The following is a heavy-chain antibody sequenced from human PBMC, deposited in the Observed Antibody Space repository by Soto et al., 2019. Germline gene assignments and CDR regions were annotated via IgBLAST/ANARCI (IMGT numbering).Heavy chain of an antibody. CDR1: GYTFTSYG. CDR2: ISAYNGNT. CDR3: APPINGYDYGAHGC. V-gene: IGHV1-18*01. J-gene: IGHJ4*02. D-gene: IGHD5-12*01. Sequence: ASVKVSCKASGYTFTSYGISWVRQAPGQGLEWMGWISAYNGNTNYAQKLQGRVTMTTDPSTSTAYMALRSLRSDDTAVYYCAPPINGYDYGAHGCWGQGTLVTVAS.